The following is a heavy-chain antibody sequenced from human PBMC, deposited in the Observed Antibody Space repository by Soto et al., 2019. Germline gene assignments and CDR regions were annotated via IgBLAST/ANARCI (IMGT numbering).Heavy chain of an antibody. J-gene: IGHJ6*03. CDR1: GGSFSGYY. V-gene: IGHV4-34*01. Sequence: SETLSLTCAVYGGSFSGYYWSWIRQPPGKGLEWIGEINHSGSTNYNPSLKSRVTISVDTSKNQFSLKLSSVTAADTAVYYCARGGVYSKSLYYYYYMDVWGKGTTVTVSS. CDR2: INHSGST. D-gene: IGHD4-4*01. CDR3: ARGGVYSKSLYYYYYMDV.